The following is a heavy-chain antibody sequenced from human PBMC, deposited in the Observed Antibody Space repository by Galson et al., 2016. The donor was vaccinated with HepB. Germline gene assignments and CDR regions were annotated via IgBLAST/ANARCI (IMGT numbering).Heavy chain of an antibody. V-gene: IGHV1-69*13. D-gene: IGHD2-21*02. CDR1: GGTFSSYA. CDR2: IIPIFGSA. J-gene: IGHJ6*03. CDR3: ASSRTFYCDGDCYYMSKTRHTYYMDV. Sequence: SVKVSCKASGGTFSSYAISWVRQAPGQGLEWMGGIIPIFGSANYAQKFQGRVTITADESTSTAYMELNSLRSEDTAVYYCASSRTFYCDGDCYYMSKTRHTYYMDVWGKGTTVTVSS.